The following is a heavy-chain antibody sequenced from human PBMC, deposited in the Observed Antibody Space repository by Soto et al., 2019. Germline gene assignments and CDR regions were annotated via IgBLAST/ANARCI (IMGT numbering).Heavy chain of an antibody. CDR1: GFTFDDYA. J-gene: IGHJ6*02. Sequence: EVHLVESGGGLVQPGRSLRLSCAASGFTFDDYAMHWVRQAPGKGLEWVSGISWNSGFIGYADSVKGRFTISRDNAKNSLYLQMNSLRAEDTALYYCAKDSAYRYFYYGLDVWGQGTTVTVSS. D-gene: IGHD1-26*01. V-gene: IGHV3-9*01. CDR3: AKDSAYRYFYYGLDV. CDR2: ISWNSGFI.